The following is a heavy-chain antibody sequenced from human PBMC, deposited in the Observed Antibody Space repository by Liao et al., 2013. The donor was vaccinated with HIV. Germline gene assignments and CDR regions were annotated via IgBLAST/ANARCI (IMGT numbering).Heavy chain of an antibody. D-gene: IGHD4-23*01. CDR2: FHYDGRT. CDR3: ANSGNYGGPLVD. V-gene: IGHV4-59*08. J-gene: IGHJ4*02. Sequence: QGRLQESGPGLVRPSETLSLTCIVSGGAVNPFFWSWIRQPPGKGLEWIGFFHYDGRTSYNPSLNSRVTISVDSAKNHVSLKVTSVTAADTAVYYCANSGNYGGPLVDWGRGTLVTVSS. CDR1: GGAVNPFF.